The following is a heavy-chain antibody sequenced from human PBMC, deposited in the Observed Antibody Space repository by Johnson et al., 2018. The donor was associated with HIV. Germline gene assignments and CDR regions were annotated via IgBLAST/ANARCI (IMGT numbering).Heavy chain of an antibody. CDR3: ARGGIYCFGDCHASDI. V-gene: IGHV3-74*02. Sequence: EVQLVESGGGLVQPGGSLRLSCAASGLIFSRSWMHWVRQAPGNGLVWVSRSNSDGSITNYADSVKGRFTISRDKAKNTLHLQMNSLRAEDTAVYYCARGGIYCFGDCHASDIWGQGTMVTVSS. CDR2: SNSDGSIT. J-gene: IGHJ3*02. CDR1: GLIFSRSW. D-gene: IGHD2-21*02.